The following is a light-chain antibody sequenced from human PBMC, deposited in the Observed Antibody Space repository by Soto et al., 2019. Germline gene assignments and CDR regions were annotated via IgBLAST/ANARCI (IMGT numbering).Light chain of an antibody. Sequence: QPVLTQPPSASGTPGQRVTLSCSGSSSNIGSNTVHWYQQLPGTAPKLLIYSNNQRPSGVPDRFSGSKSGTSASLAISGLQSEDEADYYCAAWDDSLNGWVFGGGTKVTVL. CDR1: SSNIGSNT. CDR2: SNN. CDR3: AAWDDSLNGWV. V-gene: IGLV1-44*01. J-gene: IGLJ3*02.